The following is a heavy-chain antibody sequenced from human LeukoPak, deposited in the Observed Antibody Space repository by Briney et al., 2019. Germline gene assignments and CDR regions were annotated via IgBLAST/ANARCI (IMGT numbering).Heavy chain of an antibody. CDR3: ARVPYYDSPPPY. D-gene: IGHD3-3*01. CDR2: INQDGSGR. V-gene: IGHV3-7*04. Sequence: GGSLRLSCEVSGFTFSTYWMSWVRQAPGKGLGCVANINQDGSGRYYMDSVKGRFTISRDNAKNSLFLQMNSLRVEDTAVYFCARVPYYDSPPPYWGQGSLVTVSS. CDR1: GFTFSTYW. J-gene: IGHJ4*02.